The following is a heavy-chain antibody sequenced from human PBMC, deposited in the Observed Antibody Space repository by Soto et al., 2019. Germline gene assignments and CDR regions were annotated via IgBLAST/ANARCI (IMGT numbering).Heavy chain of an antibody. J-gene: IGHJ4*02. V-gene: IGHV5-51*01. CDR3: ARLRRGSSSSFDY. CDR1: GYSFTNYW. D-gene: IGHD2-15*01. CDR2: IYPGDSDT. Sequence: PGESLKISCKGSGYSFTNYWIAWVRQMPGKGLEWMGVIYPGDSDTRYSPSFQGQVTISADKSINTAYLQWSSLKASDTAMYYCARLRRGSSSSFDYSGPAILVTVSS.